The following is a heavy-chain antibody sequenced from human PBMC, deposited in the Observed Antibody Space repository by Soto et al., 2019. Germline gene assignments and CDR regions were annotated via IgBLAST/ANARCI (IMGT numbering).Heavy chain of an antibody. Sequence: GGSLRLSCAASGFTFSDYYMSWVRQAPGKGLEWVAVISYDGSNKYYADSVKGRFTISRDNSKNTLYLQMNSLRAEDTAVYYCAKAMYYYDSSGYSAFDIWGQGTMVTVSS. CDR2: ISYDGSNK. CDR1: GFTFSDYY. J-gene: IGHJ3*02. V-gene: IGHV3-30*18. CDR3: AKAMYYYDSSGYSAFDI. D-gene: IGHD3-22*01.